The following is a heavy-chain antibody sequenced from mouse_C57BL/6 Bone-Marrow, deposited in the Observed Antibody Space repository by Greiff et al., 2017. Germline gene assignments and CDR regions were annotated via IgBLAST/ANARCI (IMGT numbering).Heavy chain of an antibody. CDR1: GYSFTGYY. CDR2: INPSTGGT. J-gene: IGHJ2*01. Sequence: VHVKQSGPELVKPGASVKISCKASGYSFTGYYMNWVKQSPEKSLEWIGEINPSTGGTTYNQKFKAKATLTVDKSSSTAYMQLKSLTSEDSAVYYCARDLLYYYGSSYVDYWGQGTTLTVSS. V-gene: IGHV1-42*01. D-gene: IGHD1-1*01. CDR3: ARDLLYYYGSSYVDY.